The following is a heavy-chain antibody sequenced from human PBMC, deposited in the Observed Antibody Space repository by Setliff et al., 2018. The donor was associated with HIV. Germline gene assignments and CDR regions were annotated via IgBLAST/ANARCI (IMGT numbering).Heavy chain of an antibody. CDR2: ISGSGSVI. J-gene: IGHJ4*02. D-gene: IGHD4-4*01. CDR1: GFTFSDDY. Sequence: GGSLRLSCAASGFTFSDDYMSWIRQIPGKGLEWVSYISGSGSVIFYADSVKGRFTISRDNAKNSLYLQMNSLRAEDTAVYYCAKGPVTDSEVYFDYWGQGTLVTVSS. V-gene: IGHV3-11*04. CDR3: AKGPVTDSEVYFDY.